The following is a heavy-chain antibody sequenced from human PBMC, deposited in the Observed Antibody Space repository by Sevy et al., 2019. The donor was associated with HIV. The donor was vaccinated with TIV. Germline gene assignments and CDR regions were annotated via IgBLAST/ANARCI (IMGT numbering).Heavy chain of an antibody. D-gene: IGHD6-6*01. J-gene: IGHJ4*02. CDR3: ARGAPREYSSSSGYYFDY. Sequence: SETLSLTYTVSGGSISSGGYYWSWIRQHPGKGLEWIGYIYYSGSTYYNPSLKSRVTISVDTSKNQFSLKLSSVTAADTAVYYCARGAPREYSSSSGYYFDYWGQGTLVTVSS. V-gene: IGHV4-31*03. CDR1: GGSISSGGYY. CDR2: IYYSGST.